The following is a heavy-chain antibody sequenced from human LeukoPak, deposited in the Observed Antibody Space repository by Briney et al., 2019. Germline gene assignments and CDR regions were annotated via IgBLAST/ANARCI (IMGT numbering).Heavy chain of an antibody. V-gene: IGHV4-30-2*01. D-gene: IGHD3-10*01. J-gene: IGHJ4*02. CDR2: IHHSGNT. CDR3: ARGPGPGYYYGSGSYPTADY. CDR1: GGSISSGDYY. Sequence: SETLSLTCTVSGGSISSGDYYWSWLRQPPGKGLEWIGYIHHSGNTYYNPSLKSRVTISVDTSKNQFSLKLSSVTAADTAVYYCARGPGPGYYYGSGSYPTADYWGQGTLVTVSS.